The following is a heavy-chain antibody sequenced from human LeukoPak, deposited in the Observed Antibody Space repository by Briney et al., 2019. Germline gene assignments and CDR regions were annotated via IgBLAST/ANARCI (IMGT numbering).Heavy chain of an antibody. CDR3: ARPSTAFGPDDAFDV. D-gene: IGHD5-18*01. J-gene: IGHJ3*01. V-gene: IGHV4-59*08. CDR2: VHYSGST. CDR1: GGSFRSYY. Sequence: PSETLSLTCTVSGGSFRSYYWSWIRQPPGKGLEWIGYVHYSGSTNYNPSLKSRVTISIDTSKNQFSLKLSSVTAADTAVYYCARPSTAFGPDDAFDVWGQGTMITVSS.